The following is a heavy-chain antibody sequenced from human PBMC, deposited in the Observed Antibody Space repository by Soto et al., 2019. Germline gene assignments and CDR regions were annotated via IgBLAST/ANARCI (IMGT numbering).Heavy chain of an antibody. D-gene: IGHD1-20*01. CDR2: IYPGNSVT. CDR1: GYSFTSYW. V-gene: IGHV5-51*01. J-gene: IGHJ6*03. CDR3: APSRHPYNWSVGDYMDV. Sequence: PGDTLKISCKGFGYSFTSYWFAWLRQIPGKGLEGMGTIYPGNSVTRYSPSFQGQLTISAHNSISPPYLQWITLKASDTAMYYCAPSRHPYNWSVGDYMDVWGKGTTVTVAS.